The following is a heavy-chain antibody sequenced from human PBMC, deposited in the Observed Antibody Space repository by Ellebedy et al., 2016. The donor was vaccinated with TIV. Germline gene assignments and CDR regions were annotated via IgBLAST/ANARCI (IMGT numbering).Heavy chain of an antibody. Sequence: GESLKISXVASRIAFDLYGMHWVRQAPGKGLEWVAVISYDGSNKYYADSVKGRFTISRDNSKNTLYLQMNSLRAEDTAVYYCARDRVHYAHFDYWGQGTLVTVSS. J-gene: IGHJ4*02. CDR2: ISYDGSNK. V-gene: IGHV3-30*03. D-gene: IGHD4-17*01. CDR3: ARDRVHYAHFDY. CDR1: RIAFDLYG.